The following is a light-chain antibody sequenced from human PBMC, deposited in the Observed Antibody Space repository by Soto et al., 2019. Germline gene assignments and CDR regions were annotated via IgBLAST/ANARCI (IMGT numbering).Light chain of an antibody. J-gene: IGLJ2*01. CDR3: NSYTSSSTVV. V-gene: IGLV2-14*03. CDR1: SSDVGGYNY. Sequence: QSALTQPASVSGSPGQSITISCTGTSSDVGGYNYVSWYQQHPGKAPKLMIYDVSNRPSGVSNRFSGSKSGNTASLTISGLEDEDEADYYCNSYTSSSTVVFGGGTQLTVL. CDR2: DVS.